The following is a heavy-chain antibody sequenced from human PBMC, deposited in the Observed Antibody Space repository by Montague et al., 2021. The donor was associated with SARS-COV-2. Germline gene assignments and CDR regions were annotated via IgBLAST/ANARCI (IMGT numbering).Heavy chain of an antibody. J-gene: IGHJ6*02. D-gene: IGHD2-2*01. CDR1: GYTFTSYA. CDR3: ARGYCSSTSCYSTYYYYYGMDV. Sequence: SVKVSCKASGYTFTSYAMNWVRQAPGQGLEWMGWINTNTGNPTYAQGFTGRFVFSLDTSVSTAYLQISSLKAEDTAVYYCARGYCSSTSCYSTYYYYYGMDVWGQGTTVTVSS. CDR2: INTNTGNP. V-gene: IGHV7-4-1*02.